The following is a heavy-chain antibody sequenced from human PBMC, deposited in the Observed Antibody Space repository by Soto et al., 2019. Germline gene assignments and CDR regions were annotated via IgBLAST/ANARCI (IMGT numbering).Heavy chain of an antibody. J-gene: IGHJ4*02. D-gene: IGHD3-9*01. V-gene: IGHV1-18*01. Sequence: QVQLVQSGAEMKKPGASVKVSCETSGYAFSDYGISWVRQAPGQGLEWMGWISAYNGNTNYSQKFQDRVTLTTDTSTSTAYMELRSLRSDDTAVYYCARDPLRYFRPWGQGTLVTVSS. CDR2: ISAYNGNT. CDR1: GYAFSDYG. CDR3: ARDPLRYFRP.